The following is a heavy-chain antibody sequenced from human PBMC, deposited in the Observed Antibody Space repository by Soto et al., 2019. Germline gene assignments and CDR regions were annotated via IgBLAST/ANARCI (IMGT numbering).Heavy chain of an antibody. V-gene: IGHV3-23*01. CDR2: ISGGGTNT. Sequence: GSLRLSCAASGFTFTNFAMTWVRQTPGKGLEWVSSISGGGTNTYYADSVKGRFTVSRDDSRKTLYLQMNILRAEDTAVYYCAKNHDYDFWSGYPWLDPWGQGTLVTVSS. D-gene: IGHD3-3*01. CDR1: GFTFTNFA. J-gene: IGHJ5*02. CDR3: AKNHDYDFWSGYPWLDP.